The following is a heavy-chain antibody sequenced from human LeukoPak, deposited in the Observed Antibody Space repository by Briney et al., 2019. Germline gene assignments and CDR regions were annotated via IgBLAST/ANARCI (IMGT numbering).Heavy chain of an antibody. Sequence: WIGYIYYSGSTNSNPSLKSRVTISVDTSKNQFSLKLSSVTAADTAVYYCARRAAYSNWFDPWGQGTLVTVSS. CDR3: ARRAAYSNWFDP. V-gene: IGHV4-59*01. J-gene: IGHJ5*02. CDR2: IYYSGST. D-gene: IGHD4-11*01.